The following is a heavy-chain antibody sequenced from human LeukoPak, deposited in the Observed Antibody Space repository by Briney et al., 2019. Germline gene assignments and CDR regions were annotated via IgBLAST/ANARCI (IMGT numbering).Heavy chain of an antibody. CDR2: IYHSGST. CDR3: ARVVGLQRLGGSYWAFDY. J-gene: IGHJ4*02. Sequence: SGTLSLTCAVSGGSISSSNWWSWVRQPPGKGLEWIGEIYHSGSTNYNPSLKSRVTISVDKSKSQFSLKLSSVTAADTAVYYCARVVGLQRLGGSYWAFDYWGQGTLVTVSS. CDR1: GGSISSSNW. V-gene: IGHV4-4*02. D-gene: IGHD1-26*01.